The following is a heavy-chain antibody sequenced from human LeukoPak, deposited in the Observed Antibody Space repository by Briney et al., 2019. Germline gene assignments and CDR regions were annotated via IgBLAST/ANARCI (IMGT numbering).Heavy chain of an antibody. Sequence: SVKVSCKASGGTFSSYAISWVRQAPGQGLEWMGGIIPIFGTANYAQKFQGRVTITTDESTSTAYMELSSLRSEDTAVYYCAREGPLRGAFDIWGQGTMVTVSS. V-gene: IGHV1-69*05. CDR2: IIPIFGTA. CDR1: GGTFSSYA. CDR3: AREGPLRGAFDI. J-gene: IGHJ3*02.